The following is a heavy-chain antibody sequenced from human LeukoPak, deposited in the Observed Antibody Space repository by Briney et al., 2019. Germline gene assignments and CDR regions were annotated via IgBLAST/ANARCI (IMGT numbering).Heavy chain of an antibody. CDR2: INHSGST. CDR1: GGSFSGYY. J-gene: IGHJ6*03. D-gene: IGHD4-11*01. V-gene: IGHV4-34*01. Sequence: PSETLSLTCAVYGGSFSGYYWSWIRQPPGKGLEWIGEINHSGSTNYNPSLKSRVTISVDTSKNQFSLKLSSVTAADTAVYYCARGAGLYSNYFRGIQYYYYYYMDVWGKGTTVTVSS. CDR3: ARGAGLYSNYFRGIQYYYYYYMDV.